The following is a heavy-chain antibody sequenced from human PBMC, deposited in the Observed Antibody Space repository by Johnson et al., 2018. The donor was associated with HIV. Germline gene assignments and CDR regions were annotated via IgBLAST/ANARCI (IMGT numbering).Heavy chain of an antibody. CDR2: VSDHGRTT. Sequence: QVQLVESGGGVVQPGRSLRLSCAASGFTFSSFGMHWVRQAPGKGLEWVAVVSDHGRTTYFADSVKGRFTIYRDNSKNTLYLQMTSLRAEDTAVYYCVRGLLWFGELLEAFDIWGQGTMVTVSS. CDR3: VRGLLWFGELLEAFDI. V-gene: IGHV3-30*03. D-gene: IGHD3-10*01. J-gene: IGHJ3*02. CDR1: GFTFSSFG.